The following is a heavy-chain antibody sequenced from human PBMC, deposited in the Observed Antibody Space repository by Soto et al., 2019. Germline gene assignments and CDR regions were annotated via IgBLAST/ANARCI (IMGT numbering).Heavy chain of an antibody. CDR2: INPSGGST. Sequence: GASVKVSCKASGYTFTSYYMHWVRQAPGQGLEWMGIINPSGGSTSYAQKFQGRVTMTRDTSTSTVYMELSSLRSEDTAVYYCARENIVVVTAPGGFDYWGQGTLVTVSS. D-gene: IGHD2-21*02. J-gene: IGHJ4*02. CDR1: GYTFTSYY. CDR3: ARENIVVVTAPGGFDY. V-gene: IGHV1-46*01.